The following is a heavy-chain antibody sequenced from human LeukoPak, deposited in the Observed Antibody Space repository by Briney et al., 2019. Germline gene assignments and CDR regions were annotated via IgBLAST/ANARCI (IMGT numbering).Heavy chain of an antibody. V-gene: IGHV3-33*01. J-gene: IGHJ3*02. CDR2: IWYDGSNK. D-gene: IGHD3-16*01. Sequence: PGRSLRLSCAASGFTFSSYGMHWVRQAPGKGLEWVAVIWYDGSNKYYADSVKGRFTISRDNSKNTLYLQMNSLRAEDTAVYYCARDLLFRGGRAPYAFDIWGQGTMVTVSS. CDR1: GFTFSSYG. CDR3: ARDLLFRGGRAPYAFDI.